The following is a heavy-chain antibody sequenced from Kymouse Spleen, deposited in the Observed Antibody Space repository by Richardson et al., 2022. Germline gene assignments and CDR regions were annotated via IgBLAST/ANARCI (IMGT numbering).Heavy chain of an antibody. D-gene: IGHD3-3*01. CDR1: GGSISSYY. CDR2: IYYSGST. CDR3: ATAYDFWSGYGMDV. V-gene: IGHV4-59*01. J-gene: IGHJ6*02. Sequence: QVQLQESGPGLVKPSETLSLTCTVSGGSISSYYWSWIRQPPGKGLEWIGYIYYSGSTNYNPSLKSRVTISVDTSKNQFSLKLSSVTAADTAVYYCATAYDFWSGYGMDVWGQGTTVTVSS.